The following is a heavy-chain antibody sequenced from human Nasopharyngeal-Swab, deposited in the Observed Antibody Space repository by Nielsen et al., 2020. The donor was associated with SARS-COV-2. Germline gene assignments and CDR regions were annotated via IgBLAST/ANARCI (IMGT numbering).Heavy chain of an antibody. Sequence: GGSLRLSCAASGFTFSSYGMHWVRQAPGKGLEWVAVIWYDGSNKYYADSVKGRFTISRDNSKNTLYLQMNSLRAEDTAVYYCAKEYSSSWYRTWFDPWGQGTLVTVSS. CDR3: AKEYSSSWYRTWFDP. J-gene: IGHJ5*02. D-gene: IGHD6-13*01. CDR2: IWYDGSNK. CDR1: GFTFSSYG. V-gene: IGHV3-33*06.